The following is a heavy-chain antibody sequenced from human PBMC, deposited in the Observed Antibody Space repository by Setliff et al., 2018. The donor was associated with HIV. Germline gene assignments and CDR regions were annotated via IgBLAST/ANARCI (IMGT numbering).Heavy chain of an antibody. Sequence: LSLTCAVSGGSISNHWWSWFRQPPGKGLEWIAYIQASGITNHKPSLKSRATTSVDTSKNQFSLTLSSVTAADTAVYFCARLSRWGTMTTLDFWGQGTLVTVS. J-gene: IGHJ4*02. D-gene: IGHD4-4*01. CDR3: ARLSRWGTMTTLDF. CDR2: IQASGIT. CDR1: GGSISNHW. V-gene: IGHV4-59*08.